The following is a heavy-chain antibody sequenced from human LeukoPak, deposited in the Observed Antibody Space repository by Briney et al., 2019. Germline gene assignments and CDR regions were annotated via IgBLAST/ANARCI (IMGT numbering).Heavy chain of an antibody. Sequence: GTSLRLSCAASGLTFSRYGMHWVRQAPGKGLEWVAVIWYDGSNKYHADSVKGRFTISRDNSKNTLYLQMNSLRAEDTAVYYCARAASDSSGYDAFDIWGQGTMVTVSS. D-gene: IGHD3-22*01. CDR2: IWYDGSNK. CDR1: GLTFSRYG. V-gene: IGHV3-33*01. CDR3: ARAASDSSGYDAFDI. J-gene: IGHJ3*02.